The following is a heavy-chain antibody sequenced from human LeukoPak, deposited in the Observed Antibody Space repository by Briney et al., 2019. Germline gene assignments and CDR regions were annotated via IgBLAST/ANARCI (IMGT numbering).Heavy chain of an antibody. V-gene: IGHV4-39*01. CDR3: ARHHDEWLLQGFDL. CDR2: IYYSGST. CDR1: GGSISSSSYY. Sequence: SESLSLTCTVSGGSISSSSYYWGWIRQPPGKGLAWIGSIYYSGSTYYNPSLKSRVTISVDTSKNQFSLKLSSVTAADTAVYYCARHHDEWLLQGFDLWGRGTLVTVSS. J-gene: IGHJ2*01. D-gene: IGHD3-22*01.